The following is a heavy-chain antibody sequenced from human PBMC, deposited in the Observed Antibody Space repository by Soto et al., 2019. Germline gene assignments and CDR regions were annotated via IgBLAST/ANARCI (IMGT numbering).Heavy chain of an antibody. CDR3: ARLPLAGGNSDY. CDR1: GGTFSSYT. J-gene: IGHJ4*02. CDR2: IIPILGIA. D-gene: IGHD2-15*01. V-gene: IGHV1-69*02. Sequence: QVQLVQSGAEVKKPGSSVKVSCKASGGTFSSYTISWVRQAPGQGLEWMGRIIPILGIANYAQKFQGRVTITADKSTSTAYMELSSLRSEDTAVYYCARLPLAGGNSDYWGQGTLVTVSS.